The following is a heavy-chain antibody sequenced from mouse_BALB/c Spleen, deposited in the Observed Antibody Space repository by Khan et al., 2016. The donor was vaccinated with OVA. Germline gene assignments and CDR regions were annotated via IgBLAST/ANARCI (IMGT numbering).Heavy chain of an antibody. Sequence: QVQLKQSGAELVRPGASVKLSCKTSGYTFTSYWIHWVKQRSGQGLEWIARIYPGTGNTNYNEKFKGKAIVTADKSSSTVYMQLSSLKSEDSAVYFCARYYGNYFDYWGQGTTLTVSS. D-gene: IGHD2-1*01. J-gene: IGHJ2*01. CDR3: ARYYGNYFDY. CDR2: IYPGTGNT. V-gene: IGHV1-76*01. CDR1: GYTFTSYW.